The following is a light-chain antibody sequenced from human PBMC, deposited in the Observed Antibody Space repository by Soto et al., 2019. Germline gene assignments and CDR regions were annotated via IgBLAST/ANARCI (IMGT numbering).Light chain of an antibody. CDR1: SSDVVGYNY. J-gene: IGLJ3*02. CDR3: SSYTSSSTLV. V-gene: IGLV2-14*01. Sequence: QSALTQPASVSGSPGQSITISCTGTSSDVVGYNYVSWYQQHPGKAPKLMIYEVSNRPSGVSNRFSGSKSGNTASLTISGLQAEDEADYYCSSYTSSSTLVFGGGTQLTVL. CDR2: EVS.